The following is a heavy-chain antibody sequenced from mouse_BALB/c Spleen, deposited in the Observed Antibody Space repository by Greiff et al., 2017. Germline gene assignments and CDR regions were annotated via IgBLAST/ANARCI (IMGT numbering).Heavy chain of an antibody. Sequence: QVQLQQSGAELVRPGSSVKISCKASGYAFSSYWMNWVKQRPGQGLEWIGQIYPGDGDTNYNGKFKGKATLTADKSSSTAYMQLSSLTSEDSAVYFCASTVVAYYYAMDYWGQGTSVTVSS. V-gene: IGHV1-80*01. CDR3: ASTVVAYYYAMDY. J-gene: IGHJ4*01. CDR2: IYPGDGDT. D-gene: IGHD1-1*01. CDR1: GYAFSSYW.